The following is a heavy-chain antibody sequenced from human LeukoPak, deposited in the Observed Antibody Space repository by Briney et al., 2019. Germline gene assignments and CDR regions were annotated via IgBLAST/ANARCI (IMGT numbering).Heavy chain of an antibody. J-gene: IGHJ3*02. CDR1: GFTISSHA. CDR2: ISYGGGKK. CDR3: AREKMKITMIVVGLDI. V-gene: IGHV3-30*04. Sequence: GRSLRLSCAASGFTISSHAMHWVCQAPGKGLEWVAVISYGGGKKYYADSVKGRFTISRDNSKNTLYLQVNSLRADDTAVYYCAREKMKITMIVVGLDIWGQGTMVTVSS. D-gene: IGHD3-22*01.